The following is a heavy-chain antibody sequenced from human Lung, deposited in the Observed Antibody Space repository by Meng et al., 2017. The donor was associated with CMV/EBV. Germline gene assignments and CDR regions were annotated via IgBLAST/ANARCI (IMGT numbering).Heavy chain of an antibody. Sequence: YGMHGDRQAPGKGLEWVAARSYDGSTNAYADSVKGRFTISRDTSKNTLHLQMNSLRAEDTAVYFCAKDGTYYDILTGYYDYWYFDLWGRGTLVTVSS. D-gene: IGHD3-9*01. CDR1: YG. CDR2: RSYDGSTN. CDR3: AKDGTYYDILTGYYDYWYFDL. V-gene: IGHV3-30*18. J-gene: IGHJ2*01.